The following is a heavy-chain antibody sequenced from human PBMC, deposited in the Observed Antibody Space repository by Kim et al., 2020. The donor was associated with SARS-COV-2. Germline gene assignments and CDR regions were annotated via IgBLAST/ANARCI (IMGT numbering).Heavy chain of an antibody. CDR2: IRQDGGKK. CDR1: GFTFSGYW. D-gene: IGHD3-10*01. Sequence: GGSLRLSCATSGFTFSGYWMSWVRQAPGKGLEWVAIIRQDGGKKYYADSVKGRFTISRDNAKNTLYLQMNSLRAEDTAVYYCARGLTESRGCFDYWGQGTLVTVSS. CDR3: ARGLTESRGCFDY. V-gene: IGHV3-7*03. J-gene: IGHJ4*02.